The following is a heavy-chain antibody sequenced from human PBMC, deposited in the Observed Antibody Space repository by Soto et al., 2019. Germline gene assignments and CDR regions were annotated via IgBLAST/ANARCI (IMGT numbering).Heavy chain of an antibody. Sequence: QVQLVESGGGVVQPGRSLRLSCAASGFTFSSYGMHWVRQAPGKGLEWVAVIWYDGSNKYYADSVKGRFTISRDNSKNPLYLQMNSLRAEDTAVYYCARAEDYGDYVSDYWGQGTLVTVSS. CDR3: ARAEDYGDYVSDY. J-gene: IGHJ4*02. CDR2: IWYDGSNK. CDR1: GFTFSSYG. V-gene: IGHV3-33*01. D-gene: IGHD4-17*01.